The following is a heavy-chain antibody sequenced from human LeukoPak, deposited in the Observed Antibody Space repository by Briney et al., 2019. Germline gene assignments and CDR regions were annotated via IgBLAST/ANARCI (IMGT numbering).Heavy chain of an antibody. D-gene: IGHD6-13*01. V-gene: IGHV1-46*01. Sequence: SVNVSCKASRYTFTNYNVHWVRLGPGQGLEWMAIFYPRGSITTYAEKFQGRVTMTSDTSTSTVYMELSSLTSEDTAVYYCARDSSSWSSDYWGQGALLADSS. CDR1: RYTFTNYN. J-gene: IGHJ4*02. CDR2: FYPRGSIT. CDR3: ARDSSSWSSDY.